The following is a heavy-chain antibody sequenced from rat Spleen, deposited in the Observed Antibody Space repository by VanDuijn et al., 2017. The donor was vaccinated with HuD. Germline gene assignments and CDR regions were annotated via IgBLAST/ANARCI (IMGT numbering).Heavy chain of an antibody. CDR3: TRDHMMVVIRD. D-gene: IGHD1-12*02. Sequence: QVQLKESGPGLVQPSQTLSLTCTVAGFSLTSYNVHWVRQTTGKGLEWMGVMWTGGGTDYNPDFKSRLSISRDTSKSQVFLKMNSLQTDDTGTYYCTRDHMMVVIRDWGQGVMVTVSS. CDR2: MWTGGGT. J-gene: IGHJ2*01. V-gene: IGHV2-30*01. CDR1: GFSLTSYN.